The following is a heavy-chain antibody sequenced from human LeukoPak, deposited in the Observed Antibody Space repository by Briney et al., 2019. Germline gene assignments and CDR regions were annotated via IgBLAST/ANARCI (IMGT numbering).Heavy chain of an antibody. J-gene: IGHJ4*02. CDR3: ARGVTASAPFDY. CDR1: GGSISSGGYS. D-gene: IGHD2-21*02. Sequence: SETLSLTCAVSGGSISSGGYSWSWIRQPPGKGLEWIGYINHSGSTYYNLSLKSRVTISVDRSKNQFSLKLSSVTAADTAVYYCARGVTASAPFDYWGQGTLVTVSS. CDR2: INHSGST. V-gene: IGHV4-30-2*01.